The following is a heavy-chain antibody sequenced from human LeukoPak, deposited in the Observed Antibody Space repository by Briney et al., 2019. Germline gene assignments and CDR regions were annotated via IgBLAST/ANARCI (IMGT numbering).Heavy chain of an antibody. CDR3: ASPHAAAVGGQQPNDAFDI. J-gene: IGHJ3*02. V-gene: IGHV4-34*01. Sequence: PSETLSLTCAVYGGSFSGYYWSWIRQPPGKGLEWIGEINHSGSTDYNPSLKSRVTISVDTSKNQFSLKLSSVTAADTAVYYCASPHAAAVGGQQPNDAFDIWGQGTMVTASS. CDR2: INHSGST. CDR1: GGSFSGYY. D-gene: IGHD6-13*01.